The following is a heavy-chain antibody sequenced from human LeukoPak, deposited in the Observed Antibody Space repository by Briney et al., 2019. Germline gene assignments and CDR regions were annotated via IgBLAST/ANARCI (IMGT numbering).Heavy chain of an antibody. CDR1: GGTFSSYA. J-gene: IGHJ3*02. CDR3: ARGGLATVTTRASDAFDI. CDR2: IIPIFGTA. V-gene: IGHV1-69*01. Sequence: GSSVEVSCKACGGTFSSYAISWVRQAPGQGLEWMGGIIPIFGTANYAQKFQGRVTITADESTSTAHMELSSLRSEDTAVYYCARGGLATVTTRASDAFDIWGQGTMVTVSS. D-gene: IGHD4-11*01.